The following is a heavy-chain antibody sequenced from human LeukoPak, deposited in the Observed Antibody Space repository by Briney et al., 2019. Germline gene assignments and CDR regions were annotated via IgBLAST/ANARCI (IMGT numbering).Heavy chain of an antibody. J-gene: IGHJ4*02. V-gene: IGHV3-30*18. D-gene: IGHD3/OR15-3a*01. CDR2: ISYDGSNK. CDR3: AKDRAWTATFDY. Sequence: GGSLRLSCAASGFTFSSYGMHWVRQAPGKGLEWVAVISYDGSNKYYADSVKGRLTISRDNSKNTLYLQMNSLRAEDTAVYYCAKDRAWTATFDYWGQGTLVTVSS. CDR1: GFTFSSYG.